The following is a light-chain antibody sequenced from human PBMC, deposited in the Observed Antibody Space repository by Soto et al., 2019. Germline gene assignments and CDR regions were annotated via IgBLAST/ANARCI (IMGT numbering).Light chain of an antibody. CDR2: AAS. CDR3: QQSYSTPLT. Sequence: DIQMTQSPSSLSASVGDRVTITCRASQSISSYLNWYQQKPGKAPKLLNYAASSLQSGVSSRFSGSGSGTDFTLTFSSLQPEDFATYYCQQSYSTPLTFGGGTKVDIK. CDR1: QSISSY. J-gene: IGKJ4*01. V-gene: IGKV1-39*01.